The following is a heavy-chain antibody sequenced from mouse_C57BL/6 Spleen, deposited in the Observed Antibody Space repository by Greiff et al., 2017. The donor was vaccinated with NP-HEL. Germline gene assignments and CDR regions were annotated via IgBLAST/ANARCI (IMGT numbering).Heavy chain of an antibody. Sequence: QVQLQQPGAELVKPGASVKMSCKASGYTFTSYWITWVKQRPGQGLEWIGDIYPGSGSTNYHEKFKSKATLPVDTSSSTAYMQLSSLTSEDSAVYYCARLLWGSQGGFAYWGQGTLVTVSA. J-gene: IGHJ3*01. D-gene: IGHD1-1*02. CDR3: ARLLWGSQGGFAY. CDR1: GYTFTSYW. V-gene: IGHV1-55*01. CDR2: IYPGSGST.